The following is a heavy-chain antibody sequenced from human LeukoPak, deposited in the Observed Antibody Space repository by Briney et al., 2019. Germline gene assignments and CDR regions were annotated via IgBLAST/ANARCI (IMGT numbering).Heavy chain of an antibody. D-gene: IGHD3-22*01. V-gene: IGHV1-69*04. CDR1: GGTFSSYA. CDR2: IIPILGIA. J-gene: IGHJ4*02. CDR3: ARWYYYESSGLGY. Sequence: SVKVSCKATGGTFSSYAISWVRQAPGQGLEWMGRIIPILGIANYAQKFQGRVTITADKSTSTAYMELSSLRSEDTAVYYCARWYYYESSGLGYWGQGTLVTVSS.